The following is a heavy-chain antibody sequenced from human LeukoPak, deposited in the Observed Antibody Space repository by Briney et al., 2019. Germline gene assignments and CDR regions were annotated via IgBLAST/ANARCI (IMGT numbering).Heavy chain of an antibody. CDR2: ISSSGGTT. V-gene: IGHV3-23*01. Sequence: GRSLRLSCAASGFTFSSYAMNWVRQAPGKGLEWVSVISSSGGTTCYSDSVKGRFIISRDNSKNTLYLQMNSLRAEDTAVYFCATGERMVRGDGVDYWGQGTLVTVSS. J-gene: IGHJ4*02. CDR3: ATGERMVRGDGVDY. CDR1: GFTFSSYA. D-gene: IGHD3-10*01.